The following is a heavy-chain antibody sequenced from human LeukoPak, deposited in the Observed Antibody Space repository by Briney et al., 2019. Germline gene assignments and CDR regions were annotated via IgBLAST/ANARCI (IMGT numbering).Heavy chain of an antibody. CDR1: GGSISSYY. V-gene: IGHV4-59*01. D-gene: IGHD6-13*01. Sequence: SETLSLTCTVSGGSISSYYWSWIRQPPGKGLEWIGYIYYSGSTNYNPSLKSRVTISVDTSKNQFSLKLSSVTAADTAVYYCARGIAAAAPAFDIWGQGTMVTVSS. CDR2: IYYSGST. J-gene: IGHJ3*02. CDR3: ARGIAAAAPAFDI.